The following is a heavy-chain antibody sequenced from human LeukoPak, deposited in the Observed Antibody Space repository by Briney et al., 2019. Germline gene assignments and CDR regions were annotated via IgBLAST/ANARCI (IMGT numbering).Heavy chain of an antibody. CDR2: IRSKAYGGTT. CDR1: GFTFGDYA. CDR3: TRVRSGNDFDY. D-gene: IGHD3-10*01. Sequence: GGSLRLSCTASGFTFGDYAMSWVRQAPGKGLEGVGFIRSKAYGGTTQYAASVKGRFSISRDDSKSIAYLQMSSLKTEDTAVYYCTRVRSGNDFDYWGQGTLVTVSS. J-gene: IGHJ4*02. V-gene: IGHV3-49*04.